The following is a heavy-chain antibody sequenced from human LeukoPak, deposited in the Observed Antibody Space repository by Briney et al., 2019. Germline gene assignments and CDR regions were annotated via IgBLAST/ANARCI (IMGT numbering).Heavy chain of an antibody. Sequence: GRSLRLSCAASGFTFSSYGMRWVRQAPGKGLEWVAVIWYDGSNKYYADSVKGRFTISRDNSKNTLYLQMNSLRAEDTAVYYCARDYYGSGSYYQDYWGQGTLVTVSS. J-gene: IGHJ4*02. CDR3: ARDYYGSGSYYQDY. D-gene: IGHD3-10*01. CDR2: IWYDGSNK. V-gene: IGHV3-33*08. CDR1: GFTFSSYG.